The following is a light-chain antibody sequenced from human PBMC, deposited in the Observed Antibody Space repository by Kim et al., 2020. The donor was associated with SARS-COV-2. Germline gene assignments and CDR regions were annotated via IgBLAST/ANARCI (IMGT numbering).Light chain of an antibody. Sequence: SVSPGQTASITCSGDKLGDKYACWYQQKPGQSPVLVIYQDSKRPSGIPERFSGSNSGNTATLTISGTQAMDEADYCCQAWDSSTKVFGTGTKVTVL. CDR3: QAWDSSTKV. V-gene: IGLV3-1*01. CDR1: KLGDKY. CDR2: QDS. J-gene: IGLJ1*01.